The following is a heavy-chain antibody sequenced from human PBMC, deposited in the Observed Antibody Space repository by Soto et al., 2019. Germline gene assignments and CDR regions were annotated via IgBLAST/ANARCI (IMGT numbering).Heavy chain of an antibody. Sequence: GGSLRLSCAASGFTFSSYGMHWVHQAPGKGLEWVAVISYDGSNKYYADSVKGRFTISRDNSKNTLYLQMNSLRAEDTAVYYCAKDSGSYYPAFDYWGQGTLVTVPS. CDR1: GFTFSSYG. CDR3: AKDSGSYYPAFDY. D-gene: IGHD1-26*01. CDR2: ISYDGSNK. J-gene: IGHJ4*02. V-gene: IGHV3-30*18.